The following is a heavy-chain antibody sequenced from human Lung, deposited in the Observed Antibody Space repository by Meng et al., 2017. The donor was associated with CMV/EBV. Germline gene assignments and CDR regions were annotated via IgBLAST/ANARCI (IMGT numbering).Heavy chain of an antibody. CDR1: GGSISSYY. Sequence: XTVSGGSISSYYWSWIRQPPGKGLEWIGYIYYSGSTNYNPSLKSRVTISVDTSKNQFSLKLSSVTAADTAVYYCASYRSGTPGRFDPWGQGTLVTVSS. V-gene: IGHV4-59*01. CDR3: ASYRSGTPGRFDP. CDR2: IYYSGST. D-gene: IGHD1-1*01. J-gene: IGHJ5*02.